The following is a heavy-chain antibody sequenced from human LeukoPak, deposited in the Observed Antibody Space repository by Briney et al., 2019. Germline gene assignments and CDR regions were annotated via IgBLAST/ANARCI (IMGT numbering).Heavy chain of an antibody. V-gene: IGHV3-21*01. CDR3: AREKLRDVAFDI. D-gene: IGHD3-3*01. Sequence: PGGSLRLSCAASGFTFSSYSMNWVRQAPGKGLEWVSSISSSSSYIYCADSVKGRFTISRDNAKNSLYLQMNSLRAEDTAVYYCAREKLRDVAFDIWGQGTMVTVSS. CDR1: GFTFSSYS. CDR2: ISSSSSYI. J-gene: IGHJ3*02.